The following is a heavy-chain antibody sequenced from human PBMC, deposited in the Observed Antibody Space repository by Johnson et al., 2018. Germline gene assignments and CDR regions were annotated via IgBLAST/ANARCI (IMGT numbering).Heavy chain of an antibody. CDR3: ANLPLWFGELLFYMDV. D-gene: IGHD3-10*01. Sequence: VQLVQSGGGLIQPGGSLRLSCAASGLIVSSNYMSWVRQAPGKGLEWVSVIYSGGTTHYADSVKGRFPISRDNSKNTLYLQMHRQGAEDTSVYYCANLPLWFGELLFYMDVWGKGTTVTVSS. J-gene: IGHJ6*03. CDR2: IYSGGTT. V-gene: IGHV3-53*01. CDR1: GLIVSSNY.